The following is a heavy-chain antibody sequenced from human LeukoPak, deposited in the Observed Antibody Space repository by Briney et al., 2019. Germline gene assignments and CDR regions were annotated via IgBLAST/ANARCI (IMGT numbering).Heavy chain of an antibody. CDR3: AKDYDFWSGYYPL. D-gene: IGHD3-3*01. CDR2: IIGSGDRT. V-gene: IGHV3-23*01. CDR1: GFTLSSCA. Sequence: PGGSLRLSCAASGFTLSSCAMSWVRQAPGKGLEWVSGIIGSGDRTYYADSVKGRFTISRDNSKNTLSLQMTSLRAEDTAVYYCAKDYDFWSGYYPLWGQGTLVTVSS. J-gene: IGHJ4*02.